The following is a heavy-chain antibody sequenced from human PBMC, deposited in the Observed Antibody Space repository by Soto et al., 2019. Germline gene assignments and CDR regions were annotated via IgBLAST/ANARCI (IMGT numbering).Heavy chain of an antibody. CDR1: GFTFSSFA. CDR2: VFGHGGGP. CDR3: AKMRGMDLWDYSLDY. V-gene: IGHV3-23*01. D-gene: IGHD2-21*01. J-gene: IGHJ4*02. Sequence: EVQLLESGGVLVQPGGSLRLSCAASGFTFSSFAMSWVRQAPGKGLEWGSRVFGHGGGPDYADSVKGRFTISRDNSKNTLFLQMSSRIIDDTAIYSCAKMRGMDLWDYSLDYWGQGTLVTVSS.